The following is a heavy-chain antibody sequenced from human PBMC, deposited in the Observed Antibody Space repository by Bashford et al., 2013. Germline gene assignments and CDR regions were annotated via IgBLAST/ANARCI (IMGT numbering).Heavy chain of an antibody. CDR3: ARHNGGGHYFDY. CDR1: GDSISSETYY. Sequence: RPLLYSSETLSLTCTVSGDSISSETYYWTWIRQHPQKGLEWIAYIYYTGHATYNPSLQSRVTISVETSKNQFSLKVISVTAADTAVYYCARHNGGGHYFDYWGQGTLVTVSS. V-gene: IGHV4-31*03. D-gene: IGHD7-27*01. CDR2: IYYTGHA. J-gene: IGHJ4*02.